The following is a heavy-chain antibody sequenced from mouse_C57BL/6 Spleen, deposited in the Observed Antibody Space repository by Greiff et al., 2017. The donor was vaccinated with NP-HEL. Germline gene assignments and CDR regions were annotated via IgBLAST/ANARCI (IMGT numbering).Heavy chain of an antibody. V-gene: IGHV1-64*01. D-gene: IGHD1-1*01. CDR1: GYTFTSYW. J-gene: IGHJ1*03. CDR3: ARSTTVVAPSV. Sequence: QVQLQQPGAELVKPGASVKLSCKASGYTFTSYWMHWVKQRPGQGLEWIGMIHPNSGSTNYNEKFKSKATLTVDKSSSTAYMQLSSLTSEDSAVYYCARSTTVVAPSVWGTGTTVTVSS. CDR2: IHPNSGST.